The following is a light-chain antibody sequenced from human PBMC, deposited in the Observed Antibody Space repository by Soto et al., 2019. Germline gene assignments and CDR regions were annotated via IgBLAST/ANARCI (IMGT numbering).Light chain of an antibody. CDR1: QSISSW. J-gene: IGKJ5*01. Sequence: DIQITQSPSTLSASLGDRVTITCRASQSISSWLAWYQQKPGKAPKLLIYKASSLESGVPSRFSGSGSGTEFTLTISSLQSEDFAVYYCQQYRSWPITFGQGTRLEI. V-gene: IGKV1-5*03. CDR3: QQYRSWPIT. CDR2: KAS.